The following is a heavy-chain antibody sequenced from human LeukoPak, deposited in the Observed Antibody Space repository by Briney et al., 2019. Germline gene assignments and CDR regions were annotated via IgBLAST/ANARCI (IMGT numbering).Heavy chain of an antibody. CDR2: ISWNSGNI. J-gene: IGHJ4*02. Sequence: GRSLRLSCAASGFTFDDYAMHWVRHAPGEGLEWVSGISWNSGNIGYADSVKGRFTISRDNAKNSLYLQMNGLRAEDTALYYCVEEAADTLHYWGQGTLVTVSS. V-gene: IGHV3-9*01. CDR1: GFTFDDYA. D-gene: IGHD6-13*01. CDR3: VEEAADTLHY.